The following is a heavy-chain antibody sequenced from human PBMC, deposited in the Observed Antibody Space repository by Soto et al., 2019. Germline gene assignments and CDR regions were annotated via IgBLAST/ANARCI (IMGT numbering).Heavy chain of an antibody. CDR1: GYTFTGYY. Sequence: ASVKVSCKASGYTFTGYYMHWVRQAPGQGLEWMGWINPNSGGTNYSQKFQGRVTMTRDTAINTAYMELSRLRSDDTAVYYCARDLDSSGWYNRLYYSDYGMDVWGQGTTVTVSS. CDR3: ARDLDSSGWYNRLYYSDYGMDV. V-gene: IGHV1-2*02. J-gene: IGHJ6*02. CDR2: INPNSGGT. D-gene: IGHD6-19*01.